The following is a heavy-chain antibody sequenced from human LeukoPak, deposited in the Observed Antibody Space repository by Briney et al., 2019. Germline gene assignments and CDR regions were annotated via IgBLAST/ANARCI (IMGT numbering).Heavy chain of an antibody. Sequence: SETLSLTCVVSGGSLSTHHWSWIRQSPGRGLEWIGYISDSGSTNYNPSLKSRVTVSVDTSKNQFSLKLSSVTAADTAVYYCARSEVYDSSGFQRTDAFDIWGQGTMVTVSS. D-gene: IGHD3-22*01. V-gene: IGHV4-59*11. CDR2: ISDSGST. CDR1: GGSLSTHH. J-gene: IGHJ3*02. CDR3: ARSEVYDSSGFQRTDAFDI.